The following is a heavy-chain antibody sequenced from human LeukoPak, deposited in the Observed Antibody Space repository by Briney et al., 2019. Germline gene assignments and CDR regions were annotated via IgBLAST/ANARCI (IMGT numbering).Heavy chain of an antibody. J-gene: IGHJ3*02. V-gene: IGHV1-58*02. CDR3: AADIVVVTATRDLDAFDI. D-gene: IGHD2-21*02. Sequence: SVKVSCKXSGFTFTSSAMQWVRQARGQRLEWIGWIVVGSGNTNYAQKFQERVTITRDMSTSTAYMELSSLRSEDTAVYYCAADIVVVTATRDLDAFDIWGQGTMVTVSS. CDR2: IVVGSGNT. CDR1: GFTFTSSA.